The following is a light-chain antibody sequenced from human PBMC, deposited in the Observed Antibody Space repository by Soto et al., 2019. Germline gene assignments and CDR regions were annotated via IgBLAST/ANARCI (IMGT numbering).Light chain of an antibody. CDR3: QQYSAYSPWT. V-gene: IGKV1-5*03. Sequence: DIQMTQSPSTLSASVGDRVTITCRASQSIGGWLAWFQQKPGKAPKVLIYKASTLKNGVPSRFSGSGSGTEFTLTISSLQPDDSATYYCQQYSAYSPWTFGRGTKVEIK. CDR1: QSIGGW. J-gene: IGKJ1*01. CDR2: KAS.